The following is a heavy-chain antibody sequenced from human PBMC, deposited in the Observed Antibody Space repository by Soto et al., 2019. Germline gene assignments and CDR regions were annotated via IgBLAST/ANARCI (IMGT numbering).Heavy chain of an antibody. J-gene: IGHJ6*02. Sequence: GGSLRLSCAASGFTFSSNAMSWVRQAPGKGLDWVSGISGSGGSTYYADSVKGRFTISRDNSKNTLYLQMNSLRIEDTAVYYCASENSISWSASRGCFRRGMDVWGQGTTVTVSS. CDR3: ASENSISWSASRGCFRRGMDV. D-gene: IGHD6-13*01. CDR2: ISGSGGST. V-gene: IGHV3-23*01. CDR1: GFTFSSNA.